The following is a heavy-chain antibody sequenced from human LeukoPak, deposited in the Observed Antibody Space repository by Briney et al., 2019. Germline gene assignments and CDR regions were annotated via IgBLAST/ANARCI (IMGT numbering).Heavy chain of an antibody. D-gene: IGHD4-23*01. CDR1: GFTFSSYG. J-gene: IGHJ4*02. Sequence: GRSLRLSCAASGFTFSSYGMHWVRQAPGKGLEWVAVISYDGSNKYYADSVKGRFTISRDNAKNSLYLQMHSLRVDDTAVYYCVTHEVTVITRSTFDYWGQGTLLTVSS. CDR2: ISYDGSNK. CDR3: VTHEVTVITRSTFDY. V-gene: IGHV3-30*03.